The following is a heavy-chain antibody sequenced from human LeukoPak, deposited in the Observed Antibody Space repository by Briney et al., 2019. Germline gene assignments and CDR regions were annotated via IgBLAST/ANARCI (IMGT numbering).Heavy chain of an antibody. Sequence: WASVKVSCKASGYTFTSYGISWVRQAPGQGLGWMGWISAYNGNTNYAQMLQGRVTMTTDTSTSTAYMELRSLRSDDTAVYYCARPGIAAAGDLNWFDPWGQGTLVTVPS. J-gene: IGHJ5*02. CDR3: ARPGIAAAGDLNWFDP. CDR1: GYTFTSYG. CDR2: ISAYNGNT. V-gene: IGHV1-18*04. D-gene: IGHD6-13*01.